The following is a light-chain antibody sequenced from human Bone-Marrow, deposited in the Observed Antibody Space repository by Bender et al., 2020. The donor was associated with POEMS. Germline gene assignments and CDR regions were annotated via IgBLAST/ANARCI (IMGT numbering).Light chain of an antibody. V-gene: IGLV3-1*01. CDR1: KLGDKY. J-gene: IGLJ2*01. Sequence: SYELTQPPSVSVSPGQTATITCSGHKLGDKYACWYQQRPGQSPLLVIYQDTKRPSGIPERFSGPNSGNTANLTITGTQAMDEADYYCQAWDSSSDVVFGGGTQLTVL. CDR3: QAWDSSSDVV. CDR2: QDT.